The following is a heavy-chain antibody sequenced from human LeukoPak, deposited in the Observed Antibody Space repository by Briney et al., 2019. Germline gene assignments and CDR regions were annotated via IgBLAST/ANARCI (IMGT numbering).Heavy chain of an antibody. CDR3: ARARSYSSSFDY. D-gene: IGHD6-6*01. V-gene: IGHV1-2*02. J-gene: IGHJ4*02. CDR1: GYTFTGYY. CDR2: INPNSGGT. Sequence: GASVKVSCKASGYTFTGYYMHWVRQAPGQGLEWMGWINPNSGGTNYAQKLQGRVTMTTDTSTSTAYMELRSLRSDDTAVYYCARARSYSSSFDYWGQGTLVTVSS.